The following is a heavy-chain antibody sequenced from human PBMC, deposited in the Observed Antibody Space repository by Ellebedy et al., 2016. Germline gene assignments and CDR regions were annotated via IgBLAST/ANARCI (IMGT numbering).Heavy chain of an antibody. CDR3: ARARWPPYYYYGMDV. D-gene: IGHD5-24*01. CDR1: GYSFTSYW. V-gene: IGHV5-51*01. CDR2: IYPGDSDT. J-gene: IGHJ6*02. Sequence: GGSLRLXXKGSGYSFTSYWIGWVRQMPGKGLEWMGIIYPGDSDTRYSPSLQGQVTISADKSISTAYLQWSSLKASDTAMYYCARARWPPYYYYGMDVWGQGTTVTVSS.